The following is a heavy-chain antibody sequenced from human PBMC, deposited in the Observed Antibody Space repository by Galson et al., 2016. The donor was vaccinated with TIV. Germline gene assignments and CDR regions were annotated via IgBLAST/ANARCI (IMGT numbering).Heavy chain of an antibody. CDR1: GYSFTTYW. CDR2: IYPGDSDT. Sequence: QSGAEVKKPGESLRISCKGSGYSFTTYWIGWVRQVPGKGLEWMGIIYPGDSDTRYSSSFQGQVTISADQSISTAYLQWSSLKASDTAMYYCATPPADPQYSYYSLDGWGKGTTVTVSS. V-gene: IGHV5-51*03. J-gene: IGHJ6*03. CDR3: ATPPADPQYSYYSLDG.